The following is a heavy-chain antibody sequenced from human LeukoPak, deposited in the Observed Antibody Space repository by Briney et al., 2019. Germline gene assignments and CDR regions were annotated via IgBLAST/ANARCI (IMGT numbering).Heavy chain of an antibody. CDR1: GFTFSSYW. CDR3: ARVGYSYGWDDAFDI. D-gene: IGHD5-18*01. V-gene: IGHV3-74*01. CDR2: INSDGSST. Sequence: GGSLRLSXAASGFTFSSYWMHWVRQAPGKGLVWVSRINSDGSSTSYADSVKGRFTISRDNAKNTLYLQMNSLRAEDTAVYYCARVGYSYGWDDAFDIWGQGKMVTVSS. J-gene: IGHJ3*02.